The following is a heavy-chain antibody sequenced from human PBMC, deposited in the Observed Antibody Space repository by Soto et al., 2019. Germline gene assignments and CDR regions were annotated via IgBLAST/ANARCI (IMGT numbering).Heavy chain of an antibody. Sequence: QVQLVQSGAEVKKPGSSVKVSCKASGGTFSSYAISWVRQAPGQGLEWMGGIIPIFGTANYAQKFQGRVTITADESTRTAYMELSSLRSEDTTVDYCASDPRYDYWGDDYYGMDVWGQVTTVAVAS. CDR2: IIPIFGTA. V-gene: IGHV1-69*01. CDR3: ASDPRYDYWGDDYYGMDV. D-gene: IGHD3-3*01. J-gene: IGHJ6*01. CDR1: GGTFSSYA.